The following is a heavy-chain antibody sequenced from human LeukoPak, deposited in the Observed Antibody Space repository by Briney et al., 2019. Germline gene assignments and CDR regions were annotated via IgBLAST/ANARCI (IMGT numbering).Heavy chain of an antibody. D-gene: IGHD6-19*01. CDR3: ARDRGYSSGWYYFDY. V-gene: IGHV4-61*02. Sequence: TSETLSLTCTVSGGSISSGSYYWSWIRQPAGKGLEWIGRIYTSGSTNYNPSLKSRVTISVDTSKNQFSLKLSSVTAADTAVYYCARDRGYSSGWYYFDYWGQGTLVTVSS. J-gene: IGHJ4*02. CDR2: IYTSGST. CDR1: GGSISSGSYY.